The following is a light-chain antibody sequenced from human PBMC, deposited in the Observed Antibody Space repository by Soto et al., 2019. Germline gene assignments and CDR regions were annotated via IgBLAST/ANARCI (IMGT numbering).Light chain of an antibody. CDR2: WAS. V-gene: IGKV4-1*01. CDR3: QHYYSSSSTT. J-gene: IGKJ5*01. CDR1: QSILYSSNNRNY. Sequence: DIVMTQSPDSLAVSLGERATVNCKSSQSILYSSNNRNYLAWYQQKQGQPPKLLIYWASTRESGVPDRFSVSGSETDFTLTISTLQAEDVAVYYCQHYYSSSSTTFGQGKRLEIK.